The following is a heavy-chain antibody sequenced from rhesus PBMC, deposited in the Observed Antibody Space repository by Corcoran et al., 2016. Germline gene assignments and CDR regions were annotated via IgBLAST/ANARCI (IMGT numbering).Heavy chain of an antibody. J-gene: IGHJ4*01. Sequence: QVQLQESGPGLVKPSETLSLTCTVSGASISSNWWSWIRQPPGKGLAWIWEINGNRGDTHYNPSIKSRVTMSKDAYKNQFSRKLSSVTAADTAVYYCARDGAEYYSGSYYVRWGQGVLVTVSS. CDR2: INGNRGDT. CDR3: ARDGAEYYSGSYYVR. D-gene: IGHD3-16*01. CDR1: GASISSNW. V-gene: IGHV4-80*01.